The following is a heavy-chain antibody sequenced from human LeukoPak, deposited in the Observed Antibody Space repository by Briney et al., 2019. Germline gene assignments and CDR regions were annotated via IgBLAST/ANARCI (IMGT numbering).Heavy chain of an antibody. Sequence: GRSLRLSCAASGFTFDDYAMHWVRQAPGKGLEWVSGISWNSASIGYADSVKGRFTISRDNAKNSLYLQMNSLRAEDTALYCCAKDKAAHPREPIFDYWGQGTLVTVSS. CDR2: ISWNSASI. V-gene: IGHV3-9*01. CDR3: AKDKAAHPREPIFDY. J-gene: IGHJ4*02. D-gene: IGHD1-14*01. CDR1: GFTFDDYA.